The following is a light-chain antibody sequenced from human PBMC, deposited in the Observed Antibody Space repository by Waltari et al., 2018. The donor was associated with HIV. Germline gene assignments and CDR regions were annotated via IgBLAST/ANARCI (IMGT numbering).Light chain of an antibody. V-gene: IGKV1-39*01. CDR3: HPLQT. Sequence: DIQMTQSPSSLSASVGDRVTITCRASQSISNYLNCSHQKPGKAPKFLIYTASSLQSGVPSRFSGCGSATDFTRTISSLQPEDFATYYCHPLQTFGQGTKVEIK. J-gene: IGKJ1*01. CDR1: QSISNY. CDR2: TAS.